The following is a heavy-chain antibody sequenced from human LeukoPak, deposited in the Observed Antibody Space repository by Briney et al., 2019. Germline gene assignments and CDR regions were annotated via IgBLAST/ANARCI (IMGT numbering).Heavy chain of an antibody. CDR1: GGSISSSSYY. CDR2: IYYSGST. V-gene: IGHV4-39*01. J-gene: IGHJ3*02. Sequence: PSETLCLTCTVSGGSISSSSYYWGWIRQPPGKGLEWIGSIYYSGSTYYNPSLKSRVTISVDTSKNQFSLKLSSVTAADTAVYYCASQGGPLVVVIISGAFDIWGQGTMVTVSS. D-gene: IGHD3-22*01. CDR3: ASQGGPLVVVIISGAFDI.